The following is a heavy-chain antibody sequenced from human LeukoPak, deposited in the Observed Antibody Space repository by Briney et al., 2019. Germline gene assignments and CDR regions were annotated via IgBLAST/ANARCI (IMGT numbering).Heavy chain of an antibody. D-gene: IGHD2-2*01. V-gene: IGHV1-18*01. CDR1: GYTFTSYG. Sequence: ASVKVSCKASGYTFTSYGISWVRQAPGQGLEWMGCISAYNGNTNYAQKLQGRVTMTTDTSTSTAYMELRSLRSDDTAVYYCARVNRLGYCSSTSCYAHWGQGTLVTVSS. J-gene: IGHJ4*02. CDR3: ARVNRLGYCSSTSCYAH. CDR2: ISAYNGNT.